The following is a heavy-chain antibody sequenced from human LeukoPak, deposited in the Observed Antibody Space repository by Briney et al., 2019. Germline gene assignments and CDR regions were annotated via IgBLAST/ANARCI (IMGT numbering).Heavy chain of an antibody. J-gene: IGHJ4*02. D-gene: IGHD5-18*01. Sequence: SETLSLTCTVSGGSISSYYWSWIRQPPGKGLEWIGYIYYSGSTYYNPSLKSRVTISVDTSKNQFSLKLSSVTAADTAVYYCARDVRGYSYGSFDYWGQGTLVTVSS. CDR2: IYYSGST. V-gene: IGHV4-59*12. CDR3: ARDVRGYSYGSFDY. CDR1: GGSISSYY.